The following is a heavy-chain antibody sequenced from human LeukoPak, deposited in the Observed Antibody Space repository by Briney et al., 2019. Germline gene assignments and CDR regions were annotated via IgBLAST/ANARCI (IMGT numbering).Heavy chain of an antibody. V-gene: IGHV4-59*05. CDR2: IYYSGST. D-gene: IGHD5-12*01. CDR1: GGSISSYY. J-gene: IGHJ4*02. CDR3: ARHQTGGYHFGNFDY. Sequence: SETLSLTCTVSGGSISSYYWSWIRQPPGKGLEWIGSIYYSGSTYYNPSLKSRVTISVDTSKNQFSLKLSSVTAADTAVYYCARHQTGGYHFGNFDYWGQGTLVTVSS.